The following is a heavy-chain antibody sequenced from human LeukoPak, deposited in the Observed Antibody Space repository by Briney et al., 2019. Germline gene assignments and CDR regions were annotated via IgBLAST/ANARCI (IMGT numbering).Heavy chain of an antibody. CDR3: ARSPISITGTTVDY. CDR1: GYTFTSYD. CDR2: MNPNSGNT. Sequence: GASVKVSCKASGYTFTSYDINWVRQAPGQGLEWMGWMNPNSGNTGYAQKFQGRVTMTRNTSISTACMELSRLRSDDTAVYYCARSPISITGTTVDYWGQGTLVTVSS. V-gene: IGHV1-8*01. J-gene: IGHJ4*02. D-gene: IGHD1/OR15-1a*01.